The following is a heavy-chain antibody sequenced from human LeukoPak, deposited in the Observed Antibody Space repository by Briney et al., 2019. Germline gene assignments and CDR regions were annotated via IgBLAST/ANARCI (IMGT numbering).Heavy chain of an antibody. Sequence: GGSLRLSCVASGFIINNNYVSWVRQAPGRGPEWVSIIHINADAHYADSVKGRFTIYRDNSKNTLYLQMNSLRSEDTAVYYCARDGLDSSGPVAFDVWGQGAMVTVSS. CDR1: GFIINNNY. J-gene: IGHJ3*01. D-gene: IGHD3-22*01. V-gene: IGHV3-66*01. CDR2: IHINADA. CDR3: ARDGLDSSGPVAFDV.